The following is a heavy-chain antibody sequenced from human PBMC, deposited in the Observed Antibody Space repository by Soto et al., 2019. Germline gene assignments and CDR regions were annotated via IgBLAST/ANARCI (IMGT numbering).Heavy chain of an antibody. CDR2: IDWDGDK. CDR3: ARSPPGERAFDI. Sequence: SGPTLVNPTQTLTLTCTFSGFSLSTNGMGVSWIRQPPGKALEWLARIDWDGDKFYSTSLKTRLTISKDTSSNQVVLTMTNMDPVDTATYYCARSPPGERAFDIWGQGTMVTVSS. J-gene: IGHJ3*02. CDR1: GFSLSTNGMG. V-gene: IGHV2-70*04. D-gene: IGHD1-1*01.